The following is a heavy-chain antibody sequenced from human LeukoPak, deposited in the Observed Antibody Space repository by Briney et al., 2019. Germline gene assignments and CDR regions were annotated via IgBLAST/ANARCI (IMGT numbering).Heavy chain of an antibody. V-gene: IGHV3-7*01. CDR2: IKQDGSEK. D-gene: IGHD3-10*01. J-gene: IGHJ4*02. CDR3: ARAHQTRITMVRGVIENYADY. Sequence: PGGSLRLSCAASGFTFSSYWMSWVRHAPGKGLEWVANIKQDGSEKYYVDSVKGRFTISRDKAKNSLYLQMNSLRAEDTAVYYCARAHQTRITMVRGVIENYADYWGQGTLVTVSS. CDR1: GFTFSSYW.